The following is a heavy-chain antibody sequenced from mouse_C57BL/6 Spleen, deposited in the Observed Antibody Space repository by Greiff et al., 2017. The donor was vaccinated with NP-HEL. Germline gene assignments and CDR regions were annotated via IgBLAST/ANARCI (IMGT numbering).Heavy chain of an antibody. Sequence: VQLQQSGAELVKPGASVKISCKASGYAFSSYWMNWVKQRPGKGLEWIGQIYPGDGDTNYNGKFKGKATLTADKSSSTAYMQLSSLTAEDSAVYFCARKGPYGAMDYWGQGTSVTVSS. CDR3: ARKGPYGAMDY. CDR1: GYAFSSYW. V-gene: IGHV1-80*01. D-gene: IGHD1-1*01. J-gene: IGHJ4*01. CDR2: IYPGDGDT.